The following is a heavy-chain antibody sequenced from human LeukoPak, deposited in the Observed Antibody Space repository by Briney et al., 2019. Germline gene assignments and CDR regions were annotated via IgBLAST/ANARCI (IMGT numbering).Heavy chain of an antibody. CDR1: GYTFTSYY. CDR2: INPSGGST. D-gene: IGHD3-22*01. CDR3: ARDPPLRKYYDSPSFDP. J-gene: IGHJ5*02. Sequence: ASVKVSCKASGYTFTSYYMHGVRQAPGQGLEWMGIINPSGGSTSYAQKFQGRVTMTRDTSTSTVYMELSSLRSEDTAVYYCARDPPLRKYYDSPSFDPWGQGTLVTVSS. V-gene: IGHV1-46*01.